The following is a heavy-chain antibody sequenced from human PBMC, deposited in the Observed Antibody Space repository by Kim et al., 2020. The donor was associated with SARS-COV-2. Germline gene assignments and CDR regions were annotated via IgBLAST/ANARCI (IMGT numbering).Heavy chain of an antibody. V-gene: IGHV3-7*01. D-gene: IGHD3-10*01. CDR3: AALDTAQVPGGI. Sequence: YEVDSVKGRFTRSRDNAKNSLYLQMSSLRTEDTAIYYCAALDTAQVPGGIWGQGTLVSVSS. J-gene: IGHJ4*02.